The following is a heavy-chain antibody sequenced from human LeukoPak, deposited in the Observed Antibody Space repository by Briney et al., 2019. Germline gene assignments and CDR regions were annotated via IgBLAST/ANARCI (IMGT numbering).Heavy chain of an antibody. D-gene: IGHD5-24*01. CDR3: ARERWVEFDVFDL. V-gene: IGHV3-7*01. CDR2: IKQDGSEK. Sequence: PGGSLRLSCAASGFTFSSYSMNWVRQAPGKGLEWVANIKQDGSEKHYLDSVKGRFTISRDNAKNSLDLEVNNLRVEDTAVYYCARERWVEFDVFDLWGQGTMVTVCS. J-gene: IGHJ3*01. CDR1: GFTFSSYS.